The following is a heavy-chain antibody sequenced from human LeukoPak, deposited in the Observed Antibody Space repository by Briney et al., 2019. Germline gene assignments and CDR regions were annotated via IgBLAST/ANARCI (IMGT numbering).Heavy chain of an antibody. V-gene: IGHV4-59*01. D-gene: IGHD3-9*01. CDR1: GGSISSYY. CDR2: IYYSGST. J-gene: IGHJ4*02. Sequence: PSETLSLTCTVSGGSISSYYWSWIRQPPGKGLEWIGYIYYSGSTNYNPSLKSRVTISVDTSKNQFSLKLSSVTAADTAVYYCASVVYYDILTGYSSDYWGQGTLVTVSS. CDR3: ASVVYYDILTGYSSDY.